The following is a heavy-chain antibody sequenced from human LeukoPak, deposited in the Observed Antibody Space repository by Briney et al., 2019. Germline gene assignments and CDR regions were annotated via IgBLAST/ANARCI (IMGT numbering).Heavy chain of an antibody. CDR2: IRYDGSNK. CDR3: AKALDYYGSGSSF. D-gene: IGHD3-10*01. Sequence: PGGSLRLSCAASGFTFSSYGMHWVRQAPSKGLEWVAFIRYDGSNKYYADSVKGRFTISRDNSKNTLYLQMNSLRAEDTAVYYCAKALDYYGSGSSFWGQGTMVTVSS. V-gene: IGHV3-30*02. J-gene: IGHJ3*01. CDR1: GFTFSSYG.